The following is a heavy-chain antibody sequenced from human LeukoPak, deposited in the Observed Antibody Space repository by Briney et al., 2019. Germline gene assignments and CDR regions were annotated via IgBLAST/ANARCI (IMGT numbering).Heavy chain of an antibody. CDR1: GFTFSNYN. CDR2: ISSSSTTI. Sequence: GGSLRLSCAASGFTFSNYNMNWVRQAPGKGLEWVSYISSSSTTICYADSVKGRFTISRDNAKNSLYLQMNSLRPADTAVYYCAKAYPDSEAFDIWGQGTMVTVSS. V-gene: IGHV3-48*01. CDR3: AKAYPDSEAFDI. J-gene: IGHJ3*02.